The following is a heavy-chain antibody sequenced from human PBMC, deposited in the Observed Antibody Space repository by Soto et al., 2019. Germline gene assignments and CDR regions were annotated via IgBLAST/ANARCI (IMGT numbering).Heavy chain of an antibody. CDR3: ARDGDSSGRTLFDY. CDR1: GVSISSYY. CDR2: IYYSGST. J-gene: IGHJ4*02. D-gene: IGHD6-19*01. Sequence: PSETLSLTCTVFGVSISSYYWSWIRQPPGKGLEWIGYIYYSGSTNYNPSLKSRVTISVDTSKNQCSLKLSSVTAADTAVYYCARDGDSSGRTLFDYWGQGTLVTVSS. V-gene: IGHV4-59*01.